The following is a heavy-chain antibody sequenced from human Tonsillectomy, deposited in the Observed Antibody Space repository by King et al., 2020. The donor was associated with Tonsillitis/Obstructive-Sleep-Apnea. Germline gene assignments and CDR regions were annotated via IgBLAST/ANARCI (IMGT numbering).Heavy chain of an antibody. CDR3: ARGYCTNGVCYKGGWFDP. Sequence: VQLVESGAEVKKPGASVKVSCKAPGYTFTGYYMHWVRQAPGQGLEWMGWINPNSGGTNYAQKFQGRVTMTRDTSISTAYMELSRLRSDDTAVYYCARGYCTNGVCYKGGWFDPWGQGTLVTVSS. V-gene: IGHV1-2*02. CDR2: INPNSGGT. J-gene: IGHJ5*02. D-gene: IGHD2-8*01. CDR1: GYTFTGYY.